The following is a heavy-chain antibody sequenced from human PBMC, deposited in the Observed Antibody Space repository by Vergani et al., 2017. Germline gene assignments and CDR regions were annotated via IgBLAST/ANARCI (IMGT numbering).Heavy chain of an antibody. V-gene: IGHV4-39*07. CDR1: GGSISSSSYY. CDR3: ARKGSGYXGNFDY. J-gene: IGHJ4*02. CDR2: IYYSGST. Sequence: QLQLQESGPGLVKPSETLSLTCTVSGGSISSSSYYWGWIRQPPGKGLEWIGSIYYSGSTYYNPSLKSRVTISVDTSKNQFSLKLSSVTAADTAVYYCARKGSGYXGNFDYWGQGTLVTVSS. D-gene: IGHD5-12*01.